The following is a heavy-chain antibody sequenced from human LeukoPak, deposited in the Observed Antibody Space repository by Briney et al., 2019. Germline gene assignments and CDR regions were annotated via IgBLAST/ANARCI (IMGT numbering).Heavy chain of an antibody. CDR2: IIPIFGTA. D-gene: IGHD6-19*01. V-gene: IGHV1-69*01. CDR1: VGTVISYA. Sequence: SVTVSCKASVGTVISYAISWVRQAPGQGLEWMGGIIPIFGTANYAQKFQGRVTITADESTSTAYMELSSLRSEDTAVYYCAAVDYFYGMDVWGQGTTVTVSS. CDR3: AAVDYFYGMDV. J-gene: IGHJ6*02.